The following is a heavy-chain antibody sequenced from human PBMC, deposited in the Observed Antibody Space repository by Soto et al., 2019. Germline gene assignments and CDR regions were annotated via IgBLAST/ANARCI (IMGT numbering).Heavy chain of an antibody. V-gene: IGHV3-23*01. D-gene: IGHD6-6*01. Sequence: EVQLLESGGGLVQPGESLRLSCAASGFTFSSYAMSWARQAPGKGREWVPVISGSDDSTYYADSVKGRFTISRDNSKNTLYLQMNSLRAEDTAVYYCAKRSSSSTFDYWGQGTLVTVSS. J-gene: IGHJ4*02. CDR3: AKRSSSSTFDY. CDR1: GFTFSSYA. CDR2: ISGSDDST.